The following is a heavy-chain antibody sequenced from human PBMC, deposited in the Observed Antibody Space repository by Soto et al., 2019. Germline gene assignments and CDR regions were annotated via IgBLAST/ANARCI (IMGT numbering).Heavy chain of an antibody. CDR1: GFTVSNDY. D-gene: IGHD6-13*01. Sequence: GGSLRLSCAASGFTVSNDYMTWVRQAPGKGLEWVSVIYSGGSTYYADSVKGRFTISRDNSKNTLYLQMNSLRAEDTAVYYCARVPLYSSSWPYWFDPWGQGTLVTVSS. V-gene: IGHV3-53*01. J-gene: IGHJ5*02. CDR2: IYSGGST. CDR3: ARVPLYSSSWPYWFDP.